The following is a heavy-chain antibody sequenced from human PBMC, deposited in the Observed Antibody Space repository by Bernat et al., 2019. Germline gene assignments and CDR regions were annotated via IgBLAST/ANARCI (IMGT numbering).Heavy chain of an antibody. D-gene: IGHD5-12*01. V-gene: IGHV4-39*01. Sequence: QLQLQESGPGLVKPSETLSLTCTVSGGSISSSSYYWGWIRQPPGKGLEWIGSIYYSGSTYYNPSLKSRVTISVDTSKNQFSLKLSSVTAADTAVYYCARHVFSSTRGYSGYDRTNWFDPWGQGTLVTVSS. CDR1: GGSISSSSYY. CDR3: ARHVFSSTRGYSGYDRTNWFDP. J-gene: IGHJ5*02. CDR2: IYYSGST.